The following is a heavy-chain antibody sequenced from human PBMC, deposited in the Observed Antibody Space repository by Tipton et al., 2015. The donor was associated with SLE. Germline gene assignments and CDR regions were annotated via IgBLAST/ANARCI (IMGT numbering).Heavy chain of an antibody. CDR2: ISYDGSNK. V-gene: IGHV3-30*04. J-gene: IGHJ4*02. CDR1: GFTFSSYA. D-gene: IGHD5-12*01. Sequence: SLRLSCAASGFTFSSYAMHWVRQAPGKGLEWVAVISYDGSNKYYADSVKGRCTISRDNSKNTLYLQMNSLRAEDTAVYYCARRGVDVAPACCFGCWGQVILVTVSS. CDR3: ARRGVDVAPACCFGC.